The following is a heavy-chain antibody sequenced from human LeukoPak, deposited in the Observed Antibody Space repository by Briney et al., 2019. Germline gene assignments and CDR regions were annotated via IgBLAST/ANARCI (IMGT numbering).Heavy chain of an antibody. Sequence: ASVKVSCKASGYTFTSYDINWVRQATGQGLEWMGWMNPNSGNTGYAQKFQGRVTMTRNTSISTAYMELSSLRSEDTAVYYCARSRSLAYCGGDCYFDFDYWGQGTLVTVSP. V-gene: IGHV1-8*01. CDR2: MNPNSGNT. CDR3: ARSRSLAYCGGDCYFDFDY. CDR1: GYTFTSYD. J-gene: IGHJ4*02. D-gene: IGHD2-21*02.